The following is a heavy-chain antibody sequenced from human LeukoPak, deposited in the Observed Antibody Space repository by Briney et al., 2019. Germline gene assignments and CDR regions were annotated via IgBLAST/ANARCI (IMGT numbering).Heavy chain of an antibody. Sequence: PGGSLRLFCAASGFTFSSYGMHWVRQAPGKGLEWVAFIRYDGSNKYYADSVKGRFTISRDNSKNTLYLQMNSLRAEDTAVYYCAKEGLTMVRGVAYYYMDVWGKGATVTVSS. V-gene: IGHV3-30*02. D-gene: IGHD3-10*01. J-gene: IGHJ6*03. CDR1: GFTFSSYG. CDR2: IRYDGSNK. CDR3: AKEGLTMVRGVAYYYMDV.